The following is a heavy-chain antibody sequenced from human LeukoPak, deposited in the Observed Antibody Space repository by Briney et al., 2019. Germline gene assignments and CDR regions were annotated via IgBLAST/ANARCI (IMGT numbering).Heavy chain of an antibody. CDR1: GFTFSSYA. D-gene: IGHD3-22*01. Sequence: GGSLRLSCAASGFTFSSYAISWVRQAPGKGLEWVSAISGSGGSTYYADSVKGRFTISRDHSKNTLYLQRKSLRAEDTAVYYCAKDASPETYYYDSSGYYYDYFDYWGQGTLVTVSS. CDR2: ISGSGGST. V-gene: IGHV3-23*01. CDR3: AKDASPETYYYDSSGYYYDYFDY. J-gene: IGHJ4*02.